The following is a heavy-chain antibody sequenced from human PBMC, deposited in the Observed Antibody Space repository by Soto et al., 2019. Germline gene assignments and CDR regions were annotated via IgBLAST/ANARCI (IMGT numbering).Heavy chain of an antibody. CDR1: GFSLSTSGVG. Sequence: SGPTLVNPTQTLTLTCTFSGFSLSTSGVGVGWTRQPPGKALEWLALIYWNDDKRYSPSLKSRLTITKDTSKNQVVLTMTNMDPVDTATYYCAHRLYCSSTSCYTDYYYGMDVWGQGTTVTVSS. J-gene: IGHJ6*02. D-gene: IGHD2-2*02. CDR2: IYWNDDK. V-gene: IGHV2-5*01. CDR3: AHRLYCSSTSCYTDYYYGMDV.